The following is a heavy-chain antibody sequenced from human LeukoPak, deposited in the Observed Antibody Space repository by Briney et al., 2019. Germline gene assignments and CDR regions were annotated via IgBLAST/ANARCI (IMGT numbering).Heavy chain of an antibody. Sequence: GGSLRLSCAASGLTFSSYSMNWVRQAPGKGLEWVSSISSSSSYVYYADSVKGRFTISRDNAKNSLYLQMNSLRAEDTAVYYCARGVGAGWGYYYYMDVWGKGTTVTVSS. D-gene: IGHD1-26*01. CDR3: ARGVGAGWGYYYYMDV. CDR2: ISSSSSYV. V-gene: IGHV3-21*01. CDR1: GLTFSSYS. J-gene: IGHJ6*03.